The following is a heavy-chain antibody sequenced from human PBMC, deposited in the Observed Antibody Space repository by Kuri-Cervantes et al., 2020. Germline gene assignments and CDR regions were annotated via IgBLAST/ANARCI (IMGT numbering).Heavy chain of an antibody. CDR2: ISGSGGST. CDR3: AKADYCSSTSCYLDYFDY. CDR1: GFTFSSYA. J-gene: IGHJ4*02. Sequence: GESLKISCAASGFTFSSYAMSWVRQAPGKGLEWVSAISGSGGSTYYADSVKGRLTISRDNSKNTLYLQMNSLRAEDTAVYYCAKADYCSSTSCYLDYFDYWGQGTLDTVSS. V-gene: IGHV3-23*01. D-gene: IGHD2-2*01.